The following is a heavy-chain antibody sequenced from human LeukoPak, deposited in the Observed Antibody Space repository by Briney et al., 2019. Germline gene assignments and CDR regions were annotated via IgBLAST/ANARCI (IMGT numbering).Heavy chain of an antibody. CDR2: ISGSGGTT. V-gene: IGHV3-23*01. CDR1: EFTFSNYW. D-gene: IGHD2-2*02. Sequence: GGSLRLSCAASEFTFSNYWMSWVRQAPGKGLEWVSAISGSGGTTYYADSVKGRFTISRDNSNNTLYLQMNSLSAEDTAVYYCAKASRRHCGSSSCYTLDYWGQGTLVTVSS. J-gene: IGHJ4*02. CDR3: AKASRRHCGSSSCYTLDY.